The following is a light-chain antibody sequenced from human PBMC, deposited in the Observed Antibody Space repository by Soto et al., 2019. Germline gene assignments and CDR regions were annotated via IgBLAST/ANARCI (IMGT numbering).Light chain of an antibody. CDR2: DVS. J-gene: IGLJ1*01. CDR3: SSYTTSSTYV. Sequence: QSALTQPASVSGSPGQLITISCTGTSSDVGSYNYVSWYQQHPGKAPKVMIHDVSNRPSGVSYRFSGSKSGNTASLTISGLQAEVAADYYCSSYTTSSTYVFGTGTKVTVL. CDR1: SSDVGSYNY. V-gene: IGLV2-14*01.